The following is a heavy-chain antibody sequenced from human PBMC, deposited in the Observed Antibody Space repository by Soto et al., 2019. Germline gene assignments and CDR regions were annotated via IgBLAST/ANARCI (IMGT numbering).Heavy chain of an antibody. Sequence: GGSLRLSCAASGFTFSDYYMSWIRQAPGKGLEWVSYISSSGSTIYYADSVKGRFTISRDNAKNSLYLQMNSLRAEDTAVYYCARSHYDFWSGLYYYGMDVWGQGTTVTVSS. CDR2: ISSSGSTI. V-gene: IGHV3-11*01. CDR3: ARSHYDFWSGLYYYGMDV. CDR1: GFTFSDYY. J-gene: IGHJ6*02. D-gene: IGHD3-3*01.